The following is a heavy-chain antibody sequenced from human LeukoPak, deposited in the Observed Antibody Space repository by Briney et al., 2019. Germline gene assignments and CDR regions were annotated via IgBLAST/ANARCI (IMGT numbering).Heavy chain of an antibody. J-gene: IGHJ4*02. CDR3: ARDVGLVVPSFDY. Sequence: PSETLSLTCTVSGGSISSYYWSWIRQPPGKGLEWIGYIYYSGSTNYNPSLRSRVTISVDTSKNQFSLKLSSVTAADTAVYYCARDVGLVVPSFDYWGQGTLVTVSS. V-gene: IGHV4-59*12. CDR1: GGSISSYY. CDR2: IYYSGST. D-gene: IGHD2-2*01.